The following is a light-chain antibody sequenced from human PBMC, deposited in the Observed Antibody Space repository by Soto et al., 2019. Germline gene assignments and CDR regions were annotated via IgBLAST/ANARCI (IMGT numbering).Light chain of an antibody. CDR1: SSDAGGYNY. CDR3: ISYTSSSTLYV. Sequence: QSVLTEPASVSGSPATAITISCTETSSDAGGYNYVSWYQQHPGKAPKLMIYDVSNRPSGVSNRFSGSKSGNTASLTISGLQAVDEAEYCCISYTSSSTLYVFGTGAKVTVL. V-gene: IGLV2-14*01. CDR2: DVS. J-gene: IGLJ1*01.